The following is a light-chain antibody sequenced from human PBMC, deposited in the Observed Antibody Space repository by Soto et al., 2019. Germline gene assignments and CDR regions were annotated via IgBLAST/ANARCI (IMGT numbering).Light chain of an antibody. CDR3: QQFDNLPLT. CDR1: QDISNY. Sequence: DIQMTQSPSSLSASVGDRVTITCQASQDISNYLNWYQQKPGKAPKLLIYDASNLEPGVPSRFSGSGSGTDFTFTISSLQPEDIATYYCQQFDNLPLTFGGGTKVKIK. J-gene: IGKJ4*01. V-gene: IGKV1-33*01. CDR2: DAS.